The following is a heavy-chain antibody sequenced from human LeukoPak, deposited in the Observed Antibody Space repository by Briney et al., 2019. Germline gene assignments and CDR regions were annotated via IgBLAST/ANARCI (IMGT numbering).Heavy chain of an antibody. CDR1: GGSISSSSYY. CDR3: ARVFDASGIPKAFDI. Sequence: SETLSLTCTVSGGSISSSSYYWGWIRQPPGKGLEWIGSIYYSGSTNYNPSLKSRVTISVDTSKNQFSLKLSSVTAADTAVYYCARVFDASGIPKAFDIWGQGTMVTVSS. CDR2: IYYSGST. V-gene: IGHV4-39*07. J-gene: IGHJ3*02. D-gene: IGHD3-3*01.